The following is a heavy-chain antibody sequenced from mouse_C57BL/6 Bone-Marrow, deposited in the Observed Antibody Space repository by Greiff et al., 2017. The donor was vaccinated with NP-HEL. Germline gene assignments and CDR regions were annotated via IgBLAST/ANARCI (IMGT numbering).Heavy chain of an antibody. CDR1: GYTFTSYW. CDR3: ARRGLTTVVADDY. V-gene: IGHV1-55*01. Sequence: VQLQQPGAELVKPGASVKMSCKASGYTFTSYWITWVKQRPGQGLEWIGDIYPGSGSTNYNEKFKSKATLTVDTSSSTAYMQLSSLTSEDSAVYYCARRGLTTVVADDYWGQGTTLTVSS. J-gene: IGHJ2*01. CDR2: IYPGSGST. D-gene: IGHD1-1*01.